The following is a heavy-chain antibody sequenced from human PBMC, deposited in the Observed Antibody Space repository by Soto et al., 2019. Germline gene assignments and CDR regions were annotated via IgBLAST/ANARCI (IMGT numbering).Heavy chain of an antibody. J-gene: IGHJ6*02. V-gene: IGHV1-69*12. CDR3: ARLQLELQDGYYYYGMDV. CDR1: GGTFSSYA. CDR2: IIPIFGTA. Sequence: QVQLVQSGAEVKKPGSSVKVSCKASGGTFSSYAISWVRQAPGQGLEWMGGIIPIFGTANYAQKFQGRVTITADEYTSTAYMELSSLRSEDTAVYYCARLQLELQDGYYYYGMDVWGQGTTVTVSS. D-gene: IGHD1-7*01.